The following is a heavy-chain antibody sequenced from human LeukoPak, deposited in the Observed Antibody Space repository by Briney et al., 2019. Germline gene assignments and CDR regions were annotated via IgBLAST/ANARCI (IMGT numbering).Heavy chain of an antibody. Sequence: PGGSLRLSCAASGFTFSSYAMHWVRQAPGKGLEWVAVISYDGSNKYYADSVKGRFTISRDNAKNSLYLQMNSLRAEDTAVYYRARDCSTTNCYEGKLDYWGQGTLVTVSS. V-gene: IGHV3-30*04. CDR3: ARDCSTTNCYEGKLDY. CDR1: GFTFSSYA. D-gene: IGHD2-2*01. CDR2: ISYDGSNK. J-gene: IGHJ4*02.